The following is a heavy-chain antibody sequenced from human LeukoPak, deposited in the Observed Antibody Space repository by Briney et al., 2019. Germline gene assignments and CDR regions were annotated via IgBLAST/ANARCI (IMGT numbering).Heavy chain of an antibody. CDR2: IYSGGST. Sequence: PGGSLRLSCAASGFTVSSNYMSWVRQAPGKGLEWVSVIYSGGSTYYADSVKGRFTISRDNSKNTLYLQMNSLRAEDTAVYYCAKEGGGPTVTTLFDYWGQGTLVTVSS. J-gene: IGHJ4*02. CDR3: AKEGGGPTVTTLFDY. V-gene: IGHV3-53*01. CDR1: GFTVSSNY. D-gene: IGHD4-17*01.